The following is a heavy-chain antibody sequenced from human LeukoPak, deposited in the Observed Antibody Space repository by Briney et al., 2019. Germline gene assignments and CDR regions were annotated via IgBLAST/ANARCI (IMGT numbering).Heavy chain of an antibody. Sequence: PGGSLRLSCAASGFTFSSYAMSWVRQAPGKGLEGVSAISGSGGSTYYADSVKGRFTISRDNSKNTLYLQMNSLRAEDTAVYYCAKDRGRWLPGSALSSWGVVAYYYYYMDVWGKGTTVTVSS. CDR2: ISGSGGST. J-gene: IGHJ6*03. CDR1: GFTFSSYA. CDR3: AKDRGRWLPGSALSSWGVVAYYYYYMDV. D-gene: IGHD3-10*01. V-gene: IGHV3-23*01.